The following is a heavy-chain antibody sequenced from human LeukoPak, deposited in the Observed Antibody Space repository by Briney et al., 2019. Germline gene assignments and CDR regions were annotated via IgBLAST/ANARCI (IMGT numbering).Heavy chain of an antibody. V-gene: IGHV3-23*01. J-gene: IGHJ4*02. D-gene: IGHD3-10*01. Sequence: GGSLRLSCAASGFTFSSYAMSWVRQAPGKGLEWVSSLSGGGDSRYYADSVMGRFTISRDNSKNTLYLQMNSLRAEDTAVYYCAKAVRSMVTGGGYFDSWGQGTLVTVSS. CDR1: GFTFSSYA. CDR2: LSGGGDSR. CDR3: AKAVRSMVTGGGYFDS.